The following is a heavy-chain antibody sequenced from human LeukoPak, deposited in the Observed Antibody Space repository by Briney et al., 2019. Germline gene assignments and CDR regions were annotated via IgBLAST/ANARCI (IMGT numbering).Heavy chain of an antibody. J-gene: IGHJ6*02. CDR3: ARDQMESASYDMDV. V-gene: IGHV1-46*01. CDR1: GYSLITDY. D-gene: IGHD1-1*01. Sequence: ASVKVSCKASGYSLITDYIHWVRQSPGQGLEWMGIVNPSSGATGYAQKFQGRVTMTSDTSTSTVYMELSSLRSEDTAVYYCARDQMESASYDMDVWGQGTTVTVSS. CDR2: VNPSSGAT.